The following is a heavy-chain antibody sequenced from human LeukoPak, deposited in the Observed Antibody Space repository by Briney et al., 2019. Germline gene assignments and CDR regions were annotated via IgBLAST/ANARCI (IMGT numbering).Heavy chain of an antibody. D-gene: IGHD3-22*01. Sequence: GGSLRLSCAASGFTFSSYGMSWVRQAPGKGLEWVSAISGSGGSTYYADSVKGRFTISRDNSKNTLYLQMNSLRAEDTAVYYCARVSNPTYYYDSSGYALDFQHWGQGTLVTVSS. J-gene: IGHJ1*01. CDR3: ARVSNPTYYYDSSGYALDFQH. CDR2: ISGSGGST. CDR1: GFTFSSYG. V-gene: IGHV3-23*01.